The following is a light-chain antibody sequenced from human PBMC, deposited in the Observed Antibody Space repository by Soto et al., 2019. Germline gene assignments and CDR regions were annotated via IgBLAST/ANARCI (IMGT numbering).Light chain of an antibody. J-gene: IGLJ2*01. CDR1: SGSVSTSYY. CDR2: STN. Sequence: QTVVTQEPSFSVSPGGTVTLTCGLSSGSVSTSYYPSWYQQTPGQAPRTLIYSTNTRSSGVPDRFSGSILGNKAALTITGAHADDESDYYCALYMGSGTVFGGGTKLTVL. V-gene: IGLV8-61*01. CDR3: ALYMGSGTV.